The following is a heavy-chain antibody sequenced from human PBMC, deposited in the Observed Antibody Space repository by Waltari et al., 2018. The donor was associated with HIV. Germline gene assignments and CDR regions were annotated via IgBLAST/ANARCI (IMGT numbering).Heavy chain of an antibody. CDR1: GFGFSSHA. V-gene: IGHV3-23*01. CDR2: IGGGGDRS. J-gene: IGHJ4*02. Sequence: VQLLESGGGLVQSGGSLTLSCAASGFGFSSHAMIWSRQGPGKGLEWVSAIGGGGDRSYYVDSVKGRFTISRDNSKNTLSLQMNGLRAEDTAVYYCVKGGGYYDSTGNVPFDYWGQGSLVTVSS. CDR3: VKGGGYYDSTGNVPFDY. D-gene: IGHD3-3*01.